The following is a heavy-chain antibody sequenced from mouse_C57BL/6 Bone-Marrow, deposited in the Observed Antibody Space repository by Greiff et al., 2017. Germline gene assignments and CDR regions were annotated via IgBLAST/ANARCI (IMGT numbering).Heavy chain of an antibody. Sequence: VQLQESGAELVRPGASVTLSCKASGYTFTDYEMRWVKQTPVHGLEWIGAIDPETGGTAYNQKFKGKAILTADKSSSTAYMELRSLTSEDSAGYYCTIHGNYCADWGQGTLVTVSA. CDR3: TIHGNYCAD. J-gene: IGHJ3*01. CDR2: IDPETGGT. CDR1: GYTFTDYE. V-gene: IGHV1-15*01. D-gene: IGHD2-1*01.